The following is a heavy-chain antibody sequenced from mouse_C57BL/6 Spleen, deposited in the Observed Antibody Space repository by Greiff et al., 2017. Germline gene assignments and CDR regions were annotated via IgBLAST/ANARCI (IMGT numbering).Heavy chain of an antibody. CDR1: GFSFNTYA. CDR3: VRLYYDYAMDY. CDR2: IRSKSNNYAT. J-gene: IGHJ4*01. D-gene: IGHD2-1*01. Sequence: GGGLVQPKGSLKLSCAASGFSFNTYAMNWVRQAPGKGLEWVARIRSKSNNYATYYADSVKDRFTISRDDSESMLYLQMNNLKTEDTAMYYCVRLYYDYAMDYWGQGTSVTVSS. V-gene: IGHV10-1*01.